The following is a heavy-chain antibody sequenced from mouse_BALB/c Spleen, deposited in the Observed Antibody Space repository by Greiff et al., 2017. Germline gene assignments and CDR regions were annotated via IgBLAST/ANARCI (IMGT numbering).Heavy chain of an antibody. Sequence: QVQLQQSVAELVKPGASVKLSCKASGYTFTSYYMYWVKQRPGQGLEWIGEINPSNGGTNFNEKFKSKATLTVDKSSSTAYMQLSSLTSEDSAVYYCTREGVTTFAYWGQGTLVTVSA. CDR3: TREGVTTFAY. V-gene: IGHV1S81*02. J-gene: IGHJ3*01. CDR2: INPSNGGT. D-gene: IGHD2-3*01. CDR1: GYTFTSYY.